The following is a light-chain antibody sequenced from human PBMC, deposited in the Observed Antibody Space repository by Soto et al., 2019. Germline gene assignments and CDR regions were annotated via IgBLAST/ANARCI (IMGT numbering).Light chain of an antibody. CDR3: QSYDSSLTV. J-gene: IGLJ2*01. V-gene: IGLV1-40*01. Sequence: QSVLTQPPSVSGAPGQRVTISCTGSSSNIGAGYDVHWYQQLPGTAPKLLIYGNSNRPSGVPDRFSGSKSGTSASLAITGLQAEAEDDYSCQSYDSSLTVFGGGTKLTVL. CDR1: SSNIGAGYD. CDR2: GNS.